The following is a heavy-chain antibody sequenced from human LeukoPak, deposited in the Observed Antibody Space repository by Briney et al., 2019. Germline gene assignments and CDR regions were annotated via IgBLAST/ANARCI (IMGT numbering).Heavy chain of an antibody. CDR2: KYYSGSA. Sequence: PSQTLSLTCSVSGVSISDGRYYWTWIRQNPGRGLEWIGYKYYSGSAKYNPSLKSRLTISVDTSKNQFSLQLSSVTAADTAMYYCATPYCSSISCLDVFNIWGQGTMVTVSS. J-gene: IGHJ3*02. D-gene: IGHD2-2*01. CDR1: GVSISDGRYY. V-gene: IGHV4-31*03. CDR3: ATPYCSSISCLDVFNI.